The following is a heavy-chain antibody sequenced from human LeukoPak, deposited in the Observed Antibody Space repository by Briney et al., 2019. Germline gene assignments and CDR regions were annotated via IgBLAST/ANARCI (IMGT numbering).Heavy chain of an antibody. Sequence: ASVKVSCKASGYIFSGHYIQWVRQAPGQGLEWMGWINPASGGTNNAQKFHGRVTMTTDTSNSTLYMELNSLRSDDTAVYYCARVLFPSGPTHCFDPWGQGTLVTVSS. CDR2: INPASGGT. CDR1: GYIFSGHY. CDR3: ARVLFPSGPTHCFDP. D-gene: IGHD2-21*01. V-gene: IGHV1-2*02. J-gene: IGHJ5*02.